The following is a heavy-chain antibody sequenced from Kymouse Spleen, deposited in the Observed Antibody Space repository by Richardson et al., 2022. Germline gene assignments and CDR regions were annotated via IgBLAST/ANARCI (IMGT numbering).Heavy chain of an antibody. CDR2: IKSKTDGGTT. J-gene: IGHJ4*02. D-gene: IGHD6-19*01. V-gene: IGHV3-15*01. CDR3: TTRIAVAGTDFDY. CDR1: GFTFSNAW. Sequence: EVQLVESGGGLVKPGGSLRLSCAASGFTFSNAWMSWVRQAPGKGLEWVGRIKSKTDGGTTDYAAPVKGRFTISRDDSKNTLYLQMNSLKTEDTAVYYCTTRIAVAGTDFDYWGQGTLVTVSS.